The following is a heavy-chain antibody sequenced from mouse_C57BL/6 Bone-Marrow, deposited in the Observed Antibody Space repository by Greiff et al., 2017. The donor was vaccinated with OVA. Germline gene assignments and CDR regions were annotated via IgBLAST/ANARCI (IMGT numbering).Heavy chain of an antibody. CDR2: ISSGSSTI. Sequence: EVHLVESGGGLVKPGGSLKLSCAASGFTFSDYGVHWVRQAPEKGLEWVAYISSGSSTIYYADTVKGRFTISRDNAKNTLFLQMTSLRSEDTAMYYCAKSTVVRAMDYWGQGTSVTVSS. J-gene: IGHJ4*01. V-gene: IGHV5-17*01. CDR3: AKSTVVRAMDY. CDR1: GFTFSDYG. D-gene: IGHD1-1*01.